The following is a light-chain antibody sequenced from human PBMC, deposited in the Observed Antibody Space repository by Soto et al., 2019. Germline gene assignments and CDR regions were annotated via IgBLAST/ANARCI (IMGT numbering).Light chain of an antibody. J-gene: IGLJ3*02. Sequence: QSVLTQSSSASASLGSSVKLTCIVSSGHSKYFIACHHKQPGQAPPYLMELEGSGICNKGCGVPERFSGSSSAAARYLTISNFPFEDEADYHSETWGNSTWVFGGGTKLTVL. CDR3: ETWGNSTWV. CDR2: LEGSGIC. V-gene: IGLV4-60*02. CDR1: SGHSKYF.